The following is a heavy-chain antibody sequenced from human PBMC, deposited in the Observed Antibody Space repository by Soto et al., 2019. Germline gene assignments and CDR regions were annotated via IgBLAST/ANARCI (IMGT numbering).Heavy chain of an antibody. CDR3: ARIRGSSWYYAF. CDR2: IDWDDDK. V-gene: IGHV2-70*17. D-gene: IGHD6-13*01. Sequence: SGPTLVNPTETLTLTCTLSGLSLSTSVVCEVWIRQPPGKALEWLARIDWDDDKFYNTSLKTRLTISKDTSKNQVVLTMTNMDPVVTATYYCARIRGSSWYYAFWVQRSLVPVSS. J-gene: IGHJ4*02. CDR1: GLSLSTSVVC.